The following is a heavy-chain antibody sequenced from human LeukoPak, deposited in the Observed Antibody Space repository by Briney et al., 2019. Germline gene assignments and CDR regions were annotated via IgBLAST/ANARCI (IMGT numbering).Heavy chain of an antibody. D-gene: IGHD6-19*01. V-gene: IGHV1-24*01. CDR3: AKLRQWLVRGYYYYGMDV. Sequence: ASVKVSCKVSGYTLTELSMHWVRQAPGKGLEWMGGFDPEDGETIYAQKFQGRVTMTEDTSTDTAHMELSSLRSEDTVVYYCAKLRQWLVRGYYYYGMDVWGQGTTVTVSS. CDR2: FDPEDGET. J-gene: IGHJ6*02. CDR1: GYTLTELS.